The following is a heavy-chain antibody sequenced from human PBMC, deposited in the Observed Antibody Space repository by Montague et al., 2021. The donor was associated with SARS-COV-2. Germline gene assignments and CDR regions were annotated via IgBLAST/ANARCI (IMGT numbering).Heavy chain of an antibody. D-gene: IGHD5-24*01. V-gene: IGHV3-48*03. CDR2: ISSSGSTI. CDR3: ASDSGIEIPDYYYSMDV. CDR1: GFTFSSYE. J-gene: IGHJ6*02. Sequence: SLRLSCAASGFTFSSYEMNWVRQAPGKGLEWVSYISSSGSTIYYADSVKDRFTISRDNAKNSLYLQMNSLRAEDTAIYYCASDSGIEIPDYYYSMDVWGQGTTVTVSS.